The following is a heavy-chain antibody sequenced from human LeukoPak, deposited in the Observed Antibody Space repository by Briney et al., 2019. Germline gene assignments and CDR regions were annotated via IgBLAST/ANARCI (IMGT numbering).Heavy chain of an antibody. CDR2: ISSSGSTI. CDR1: GFSFSSYE. V-gene: IGHV3-48*03. CDR3: ARRRDSGSLQHFDY. J-gene: IGHJ4*02. D-gene: IGHD1-26*01. Sequence: PGGSLRLSCAASGFSFSSYEMNWVRQAPGKGLEWVSYISSSGSTIYYADSVKGRFTISRDNAKNSLYLQMNSLRAEDTAVYYCARRRDSGSLQHFDYWGQGTLVTVSS.